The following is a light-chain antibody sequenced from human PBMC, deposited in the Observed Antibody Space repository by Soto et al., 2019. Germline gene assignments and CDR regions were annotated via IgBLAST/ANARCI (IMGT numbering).Light chain of an antibody. V-gene: IGKV3-11*01. Sequence: EIVLTQSPATLSLSPGERATLSCRASQSVDNYLAWYQQKPGQAPRLLIYDVSNRAAGTPARFSGSRSGTDFILIISSLEHEDFAVYYCQQRNNRPRFTFGHGTKLDIK. CDR1: QSVDNY. CDR3: QQRNNRPRFT. J-gene: IGKJ3*01. CDR2: DVS.